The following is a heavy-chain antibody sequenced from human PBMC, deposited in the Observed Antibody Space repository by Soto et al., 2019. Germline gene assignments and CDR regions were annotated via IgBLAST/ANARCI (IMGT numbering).Heavy chain of an antibody. CDR2: IYPGDSDT. CDR3: AITPTLDSYDSFYGMDV. Sequence: PGESLKISCKGSGYSFTSYWIGWVRQMPGKGLEWMGIIYPGDSDTRYSPSFQGQVTISADKSISTAYLQWSSLKASDTAMYYCAITPTLDSYDSFYGMDVWGQGTTVTVSS. D-gene: IGHD3-3*01. J-gene: IGHJ6*02. CDR1: GYSFTSYW. V-gene: IGHV5-51*01.